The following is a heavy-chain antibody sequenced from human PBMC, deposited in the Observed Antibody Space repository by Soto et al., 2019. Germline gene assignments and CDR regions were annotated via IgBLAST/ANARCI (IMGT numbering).Heavy chain of an antibody. CDR1: GGSFSSYY. CDR3: ARLPFSSYYGMDV. CDR2: INHSGST. V-gene: IGHV4-34*01. J-gene: IGHJ6*02. Sequence: NPSETLSLTCAVYGGSFSSYYWSWIRQPPGKGLEWIGEINHSGSTNCNPSLKSRVTISVDTSKNQFSLKPSSVTAADTAVYYCARLPFSSYYGMDVWGQGTTVTVSS. D-gene: IGHD2-2*01.